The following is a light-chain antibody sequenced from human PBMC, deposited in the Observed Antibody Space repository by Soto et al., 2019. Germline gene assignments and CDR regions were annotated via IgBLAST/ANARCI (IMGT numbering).Light chain of an antibody. CDR3: SSYTNKDTLL. J-gene: IGLJ3*02. CDR1: SSDICGYDH. V-gene: IGLV2-14*03. CDR2: DVT. Sequence: QSALTQPASVSGSPGQSITISCTGTSSDICGYDHVSWYQQHPGKAPKLIIYDVTVRPSGISPRFSGSKSDNTASLAVSGLQPEDEADYYCSSYTNKDTLLFGGGTKVTVL.